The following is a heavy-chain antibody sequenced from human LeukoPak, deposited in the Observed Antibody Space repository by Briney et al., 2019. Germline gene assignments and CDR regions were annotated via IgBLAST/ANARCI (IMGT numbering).Heavy chain of an antibody. CDR3: AREGSSSWYDY. Sequence: GGSLRLSCAASGFTFSDYYMSWIRQAPGKGLEWVSYISSSSSYTNYADSVKGRFTISRDNAKNSLYLQMNSLRAEDTAVYYCAREGSSSWYDYWGQGTLVTVSS. V-gene: IGHV3-11*05. CDR2: ISSSSSYT. CDR1: GFTFSDYY. D-gene: IGHD6-13*01. J-gene: IGHJ4*02.